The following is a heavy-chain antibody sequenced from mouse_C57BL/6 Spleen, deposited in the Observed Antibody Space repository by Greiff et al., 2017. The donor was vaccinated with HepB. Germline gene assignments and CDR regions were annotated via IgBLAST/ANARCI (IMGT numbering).Heavy chain of an antibody. CDR1: GFTFSNYW. Sequence: EVQGVESGGGLVQPGGSMILSCVASGFTFSNYWMNWVRQSPEKGLEWVAQIRLKSDNYATLYAESVKGRFTISRDDSKTSVYLKMNNLRAEDTGIYYCTDPSWFAYWGQGTLVTVSA. J-gene: IGHJ3*01. CDR3: TDPSWFAY. V-gene: IGHV6-3*01. CDR2: IRLKSDNYAT.